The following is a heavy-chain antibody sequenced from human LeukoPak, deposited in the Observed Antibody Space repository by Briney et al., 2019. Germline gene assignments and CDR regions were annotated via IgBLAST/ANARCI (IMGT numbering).Heavy chain of an antibody. CDR1: GFTVSSNY. Sequence: GGSLRLSCAASGFTVSSNYMSWVRQAPGKGLEWVSYISSGSTYMYYADSLKGRFTISRDNAKSSLYLQMNSLRAEDTAVYYCARAQYYYGSPDVDVFDIWGQGTMVTVSS. D-gene: IGHD3-10*01. J-gene: IGHJ3*02. V-gene: IGHV3-21*01. CDR3: ARAQYYYGSPDVDVFDI. CDR2: ISSGSTYM.